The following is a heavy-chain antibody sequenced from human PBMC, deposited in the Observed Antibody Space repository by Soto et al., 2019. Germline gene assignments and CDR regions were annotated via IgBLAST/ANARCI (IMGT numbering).Heavy chain of an antibody. J-gene: IGHJ4*02. CDR3: ARVYAGLRFLEWFLDY. Sequence: GASVKVSCKASGYTFTSYAMHWVRQAPGQRLEWMGWINAGNGNTKYSQKFQGRVTITRDTSASTAYMELSSLRSEDTAVYYCARVYAGLRFLEWFLDYWGQGTLVTVSS. D-gene: IGHD3-3*01. V-gene: IGHV1-3*01. CDR2: INAGNGNT. CDR1: GYTFTSYA.